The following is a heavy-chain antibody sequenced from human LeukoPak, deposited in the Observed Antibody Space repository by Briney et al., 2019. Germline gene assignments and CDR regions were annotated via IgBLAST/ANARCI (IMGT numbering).Heavy chain of an antibody. J-gene: IGHJ4*02. Sequence: PGGSLQLSCAASGFTFSNFAMSWVRQAPGKGLEWVSSISGSGGSTLYADSVKGRFTISRDNSKNTLYLHMNSLRAEDTAVYYCAKAYYDSSGYYNYFDYWGQGTLVTVSS. CDR2: ISGSGGST. D-gene: IGHD3-22*01. CDR3: AKAYYDSSGYYNYFDY. V-gene: IGHV3-23*01. CDR1: GFTFSNFA.